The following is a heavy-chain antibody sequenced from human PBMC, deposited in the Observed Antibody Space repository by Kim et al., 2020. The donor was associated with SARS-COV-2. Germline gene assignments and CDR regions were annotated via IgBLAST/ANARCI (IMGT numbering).Heavy chain of an antibody. V-gene: IGHV3-23*01. CDR3: AKGWACGGGSCYSDYYYYGMDV. Sequence: GGSLRLSCAASGFTFSSYAMSWVRQAPGKGLEWVSAISGSGGSTYYADSVKGRFTISRDNSKNTLYLQMNSLRAEDTAVYYCAKGWACGGGSCYSDYYYYGMDVWGQGTTVTVSS. CDR1: GFTFSSYA. D-gene: IGHD2-15*01. CDR2: ISGSGGST. J-gene: IGHJ6*02.